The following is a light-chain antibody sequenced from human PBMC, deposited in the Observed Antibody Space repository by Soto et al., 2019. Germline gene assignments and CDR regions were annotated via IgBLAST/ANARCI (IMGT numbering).Light chain of an antibody. V-gene: IGKV3-20*01. CDR1: QSVSSSY. CDR2: GAS. CDR3: QQYGTSPLFT. Sequence: IVLTQSPGTLSLSPGERATLSCRASQSVSSSYLAWYQQKPGQAPRLLIYGASSRATGIPDRFSGSESGTDFTLISSILAPEDSAVYYCQQYGTSPLFTFGPGTKVDIK. J-gene: IGKJ3*01.